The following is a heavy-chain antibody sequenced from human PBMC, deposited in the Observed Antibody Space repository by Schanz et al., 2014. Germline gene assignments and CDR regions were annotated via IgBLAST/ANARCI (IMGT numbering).Heavy chain of an antibody. CDR1: GFTFSDYS. Sequence: EVHLVESGGGLVKLGGSLRLSCGASGFTFSDYSMNWVRQAPGKGLEWVSSISDSSSYIYYADSVKGRFTISRDNAKNPLYLQMSSLRAEDTAVYYCARAPPLVRGIAGWFGPWGQGSLVTVSS. V-gene: IGHV3-21*01. J-gene: IGHJ5*02. CDR3: ARAPPLVRGIAGWFGP. D-gene: IGHD3-10*01. CDR2: ISDSSSYI.